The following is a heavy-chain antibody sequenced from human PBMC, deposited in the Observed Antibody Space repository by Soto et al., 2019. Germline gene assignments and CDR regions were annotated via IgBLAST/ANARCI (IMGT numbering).Heavy chain of an antibody. CDR2: IYYSGST. CDR1: GGSMSPYY. J-gene: IGHJ4*02. V-gene: IGHV4-59*08. CDR3: ARHDSSGYYADY. D-gene: IGHD3-22*01. Sequence: PSETLSLTCTVSGGSMSPYYWSWIRQTPGKGLEWIGYIYYSGSTYYNPSLKSRVTISVDTSKNQFSLKLSSVTAADTAVYYCARHDSSGYYADYWGQGTLVTVSS.